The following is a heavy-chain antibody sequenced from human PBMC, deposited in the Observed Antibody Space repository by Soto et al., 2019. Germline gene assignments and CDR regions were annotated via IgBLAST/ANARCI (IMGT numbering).Heavy chain of an antibody. Sequence: QVQLQESGPGLVKPSQTLSLTGTVSGGAISSGNSYWSWVRQHPGKGLEWIGFSLYRGTTYYNLSPQSRVTISTETSQNQFSLNLRSVTAAETAVYYCACDSSGGTRDYGMDVWRQGITVNVSS. V-gene: IGHV4-31*03. D-gene: IGHD2-15*01. CDR3: ACDSSGGTRDYGMDV. J-gene: IGHJ6*02. CDR2: SLYRGTT. CDR1: GGAISSGNSY.